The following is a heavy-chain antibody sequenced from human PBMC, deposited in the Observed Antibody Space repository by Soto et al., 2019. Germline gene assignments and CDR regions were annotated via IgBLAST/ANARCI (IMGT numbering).Heavy chain of an antibody. CDR1: VWSFIGGD. CDR2: INHSGST. D-gene: IGHD2-15*01. V-gene: IGHV4-34*01. CDR3: ASIPEVVERTAQEGY. Sequence: SETLCLTCSFCVWSFIGGDCSLMRQPPGKGLEWIGEINHSGSTNYNPSLKSRVTISVDTSKNQFSLKLSSVTAADTAVYYCASIPEVVERTAQEGYWGQGTMVNVSS. J-gene: IGHJ4*02.